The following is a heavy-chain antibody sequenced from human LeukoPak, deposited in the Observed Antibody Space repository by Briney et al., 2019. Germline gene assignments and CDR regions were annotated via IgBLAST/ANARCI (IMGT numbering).Heavy chain of an antibody. CDR2: INHSGST. J-gene: IGHJ4*02. Sequence: GSLRLSCAASGFTFSNAWMSWVRQAPGKGLEWIGEINHSGSTNYNPSLKSRVTISVDTSKNQFSLKLSSVTAADTAVYYCARGGGRRSGLRGYFDYWGQGTLVTVSS. D-gene: IGHD3-16*01. V-gene: IGHV4-34*01. CDR3: ARGGGRRSGLRGYFDY. CDR1: GFTFSNAW.